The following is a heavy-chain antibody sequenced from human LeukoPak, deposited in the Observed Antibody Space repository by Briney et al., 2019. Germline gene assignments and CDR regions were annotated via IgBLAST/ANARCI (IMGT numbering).Heavy chain of an antibody. Sequence: GGSLRLSCAASGFTFSSYWMSWVRQAPGKGLEWVANIKQDGSEKYHVDSVKGRFSISRDNAKNSLYLQMNSLRAEDTAVYYCARDGSGSYYYYYGMDVWGQGTTVTVSS. D-gene: IGHD1-26*01. V-gene: IGHV3-7*01. CDR2: IKQDGSEK. CDR1: GFTFSSYW. CDR3: ARDGSGSYYYYYGMDV. J-gene: IGHJ6*02.